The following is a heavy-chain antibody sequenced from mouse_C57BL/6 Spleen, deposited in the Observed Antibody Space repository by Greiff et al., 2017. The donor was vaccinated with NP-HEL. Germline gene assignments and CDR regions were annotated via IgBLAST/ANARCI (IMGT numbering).Heavy chain of an antibody. J-gene: IGHJ3*01. D-gene: IGHD2-4*01. CDR3: ARNRNDYDWFGY. Sequence: QVQLQQSGPGLVAPSQSLSITCTVSGFSLTSYAISWVRQPPGTGLEWLGVIWTGGGTNYNSALKSRLSISKDNSKSQVFLKMNSLQTDDTARYYCARNRNDYDWFGYWGQGALVTVSA. CDR2: IWTGGGT. V-gene: IGHV2-9-1*01. CDR1: GFSLTSYA.